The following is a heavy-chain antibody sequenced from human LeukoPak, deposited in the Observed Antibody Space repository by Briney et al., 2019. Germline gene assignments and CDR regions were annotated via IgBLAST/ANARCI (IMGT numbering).Heavy chain of an antibody. V-gene: IGHV7-4-1*02. CDR1: GYTFTTYA. J-gene: IGHJ4*02. D-gene: IGHD4-17*01. CDR2: INTNTGNP. CDR3: ARGSGDYEGSYYFDY. Sequence: ASVKASCKASGYTFTTYAMNWVRQAPGQGLEWMGWINTNTGNPTYAQGFTGRFVFSLDTSVSTAYLQISSLKAEDTAVYYCARGSGDYEGSYYFDYWGQGTLVTVSS.